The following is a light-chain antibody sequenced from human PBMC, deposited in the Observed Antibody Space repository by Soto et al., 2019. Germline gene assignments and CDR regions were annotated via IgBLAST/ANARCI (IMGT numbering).Light chain of an antibody. CDR3: CSYGGSSNPYV. Sequence: QSVLTQPASVSGSPGQLITISCTGTSSDVGSYIVVSWYQQHPGKAPRLMIFEVHRRPSGVSDRFSGSKSGNTASLTISGLQAEDEADYYCCSYGGSSNPYVFGSGTKVTVL. V-gene: IGLV2-23*02. J-gene: IGLJ1*01. CDR1: SSDVGSYIV. CDR2: EVH.